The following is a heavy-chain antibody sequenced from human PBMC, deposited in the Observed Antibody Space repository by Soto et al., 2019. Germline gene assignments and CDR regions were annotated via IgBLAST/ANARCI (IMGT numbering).Heavy chain of an antibody. CDR2: VYWDDDK. CDR3: AHAAFGEFVGSFGY. J-gene: IGHJ4*02. Sequence: QITLKESGPTLVKPTQPPTLTCTFSGFSLNTNAVGVGWIRQPPGKALEWLALVYWDDDKRYNLFLKSRLAITKDTSKNQVVLTMTNMDPVDTATYYCAHAAFGEFVGSFGYWGQGTLVTVSS. CDR1: GFSLNTNAVG. D-gene: IGHD3-10*01. V-gene: IGHV2-5*02.